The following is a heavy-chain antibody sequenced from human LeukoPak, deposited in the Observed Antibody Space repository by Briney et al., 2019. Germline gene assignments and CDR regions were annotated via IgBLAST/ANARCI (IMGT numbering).Heavy chain of an antibody. V-gene: IGHV4-59*11. J-gene: IGHJ6*03. D-gene: IGHD2-15*01. CDR2: IYYSGST. Sequence: PETLSFTCTVSGGSISSHYWSWIRQPPGKGLEWIGYIYYSGSTNYNPSLKSRVTISVDTSKNQFSLKLSSVTAADTAVYYCARGSRCSGGSCYAYYYYYMDVWGKGTTVTVSS. CDR3: ARGSRCSGGSCYAYYYYYMDV. CDR1: GGSISSHY.